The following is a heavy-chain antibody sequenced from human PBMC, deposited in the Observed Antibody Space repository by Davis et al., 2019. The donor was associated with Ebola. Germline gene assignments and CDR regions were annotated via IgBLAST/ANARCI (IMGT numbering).Heavy chain of an antibody. CDR2: ISGSGGST. CDR3: AKTSGGYNYYYGMDV. J-gene: IGHJ6*02. Sequence: GESLKISCAASGFTFSSYAMSWVRQAPGKGLEWVSAISGSGGSTYYADSVKGRFTISRDNSKNTLYLQMNSLRAEDTAVYYCAKTSGGYNYYYGMDVWGQGTTVTVSS. V-gene: IGHV3-23*01. D-gene: IGHD3-10*01. CDR1: GFTFSSYA.